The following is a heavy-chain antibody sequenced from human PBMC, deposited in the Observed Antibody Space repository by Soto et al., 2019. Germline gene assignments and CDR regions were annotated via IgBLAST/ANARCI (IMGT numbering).Heavy chain of an antibody. J-gene: IGHJ6*02. CDR2: ISSGSSDT. Sequence: PGGSLRLSCEASGFTFSRVSMNWVRQVPGKGLEWVASISSGSSDTWYADSVKGRFIISRDNAQNSLFLQMNTLRPEDTAVYYCARDLGQLVPGGMDVWGQGTTVTVSS. CDR3: ARDLGQLVPGGMDV. D-gene: IGHD6-6*01. CDR1: GFTFSRVS. V-gene: IGHV3-21*01.